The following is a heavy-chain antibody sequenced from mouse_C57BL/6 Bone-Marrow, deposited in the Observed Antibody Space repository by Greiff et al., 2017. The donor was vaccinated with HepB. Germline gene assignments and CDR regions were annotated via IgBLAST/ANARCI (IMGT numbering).Heavy chain of an antibody. CDR2: IYPGDGDT. CDR3: ARREVVATSYYAMDY. V-gene: IGHV1-82*01. Sequence: VQLQQSGPELVKPGASVKISCKASGYAFSSSWMNWVKQRPGKGLEWIGRIYPGDGDTNYNGKFKGKATLTADKSSSTAYMQLSSLTSEDSAVYFCARREVVATSYYAMDYWGQGTSVTVSS. D-gene: IGHD1-1*01. J-gene: IGHJ4*01. CDR1: GYAFSSSW.